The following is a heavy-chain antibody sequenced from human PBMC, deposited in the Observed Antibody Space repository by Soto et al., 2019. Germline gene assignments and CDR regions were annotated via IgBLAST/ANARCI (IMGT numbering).Heavy chain of an antibody. CDR3: ARSSSPAVGSGYYGMDV. CDR2: IYPGDSDT. CDR1: GYSFTSYR. Sequence: GESLKISCKGSGYSFTSYRIGWVRQMPGKGLEWMGIIYPGDSDTRYSPSFQGQVTISADKSISTAYLQWSSLKASDTAMYYCARSSSPAVGSGYYGMDVWGQGTTVTVSS. J-gene: IGHJ6*02. D-gene: IGHD3-10*01. V-gene: IGHV5-51*01.